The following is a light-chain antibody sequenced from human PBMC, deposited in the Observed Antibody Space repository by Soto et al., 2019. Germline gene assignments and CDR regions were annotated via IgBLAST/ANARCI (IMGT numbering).Light chain of an antibody. CDR3: QQRSNWPPIT. CDR1: QSVSRY. J-gene: IGKJ5*01. CDR2: DAS. Sequence: IVLTHSPATLSCSPGERATLSFRASQSVSRYLAWYQQKPGQAPRLLIYDASNRATGIPARFSGSGSGTDFTLTISSLEPEDFAVYYCQQRSNWPPITFGQGTRLEIK. V-gene: IGKV3-11*01.